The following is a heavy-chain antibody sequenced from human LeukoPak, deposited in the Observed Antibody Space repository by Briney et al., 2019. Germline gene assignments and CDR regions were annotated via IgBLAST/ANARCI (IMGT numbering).Heavy chain of an antibody. Sequence: GGSLRLSCAASGFIFSHYGMHWVRQAPGKGLEWVAVIWHDGSSKYYADSVKGRFTISRDNSENTVYLQMNSLRAEDTAVYYCAKDAQGGFDYSNSLEYWGRGDLVTVSS. J-gene: IGHJ4*02. CDR3: AKDAQGGFDYSNSLEY. D-gene: IGHD4-11*01. V-gene: IGHV3-33*06. CDR2: IWHDGSSK. CDR1: GFIFSHYG.